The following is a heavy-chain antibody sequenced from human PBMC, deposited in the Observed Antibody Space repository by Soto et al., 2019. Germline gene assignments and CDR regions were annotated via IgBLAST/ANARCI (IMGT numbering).Heavy chain of an antibody. CDR1: GDSVSSNSAA. Sequence: TLSLTCAISGDSVSSNSAAWNWIRQSPSRGLEWLGRTYYRSKWYNDYAVSVKSRITINPDTSKNQFSLQLNSVTPEDTAVYYCARVAGIAAAGPPYFDYWGQGTLVTVSS. D-gene: IGHD6-13*01. V-gene: IGHV6-1*01. CDR2: TYYRSKWYN. CDR3: ARVAGIAAAGPPYFDY. J-gene: IGHJ4*02.